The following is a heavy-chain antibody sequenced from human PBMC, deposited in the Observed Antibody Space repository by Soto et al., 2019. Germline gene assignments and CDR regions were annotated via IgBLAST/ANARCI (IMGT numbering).Heavy chain of an antibody. Sequence: SETLSLTCTVSGGSISSYYWSWIRQPPGKGLEWIGYIYYSGSTNYNPSLKSRVTISVDTSKNQFSLKLSSVTAADTALYYCARVLYDFWSGGGGDAFDIWGQGTMVTVSS. CDR2: IYYSGST. V-gene: IGHV4-59*01. CDR3: ARVLYDFWSGGGGDAFDI. CDR1: GGSISSYY. J-gene: IGHJ3*02. D-gene: IGHD3-3*01.